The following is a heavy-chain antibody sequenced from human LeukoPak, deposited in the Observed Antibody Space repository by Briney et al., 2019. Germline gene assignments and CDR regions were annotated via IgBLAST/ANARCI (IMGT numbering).Heavy chain of an antibody. CDR3: ARDVGYSSGWYWIY. Sequence: PSETLSLTCTVSGGSISSYYWSWIRQPPGKGLEWIGYIYYSGSTNYNPSLKSRVTLSVDTSKNQFSLKLSSVTAADTAVYYCARDVGYSSGWYWIYWGQGTLVTVSS. CDR2: IYYSGST. J-gene: IGHJ4*02. V-gene: IGHV4-59*01. CDR1: GGSISSYY. D-gene: IGHD6-19*01.